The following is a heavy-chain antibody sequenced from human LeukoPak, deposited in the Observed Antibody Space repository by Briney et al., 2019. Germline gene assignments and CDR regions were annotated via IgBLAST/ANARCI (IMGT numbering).Heavy chain of an antibody. Sequence: GGSLRLSCAASGFTFSSYAMHWVRQAPGKGLEWVAVISYDGSNKYYADSVKGRFTISRDNSKNTLYLQMNSLRAEDTAVYYCANEYSSGWYEAFDIWGQGTMVTVSS. CDR1: GFTFSSYA. V-gene: IGHV3-30-3*02. D-gene: IGHD6-19*01. J-gene: IGHJ3*02. CDR3: ANEYSSGWYEAFDI. CDR2: ISYDGSNK.